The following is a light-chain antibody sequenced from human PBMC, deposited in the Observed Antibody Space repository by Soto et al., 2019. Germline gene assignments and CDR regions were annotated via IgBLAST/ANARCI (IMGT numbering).Light chain of an antibody. Sequence: EIVMTQSPATRTLSPGEGATLSCRASQGIGDTLAWYQQKPGQAPRLLIYGASTRATGIPARFSGSGSGADFTLTISRLEPEDFAVYYCQQYDSSPLTFGGGTKVDIK. V-gene: IGKV3-15*01. CDR3: QQYDSSPLT. J-gene: IGKJ4*01. CDR2: GAS. CDR1: QGIGDT.